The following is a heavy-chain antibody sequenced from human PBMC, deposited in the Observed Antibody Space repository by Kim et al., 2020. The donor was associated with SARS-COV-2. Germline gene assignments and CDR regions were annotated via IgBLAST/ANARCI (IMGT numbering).Heavy chain of an antibody. CDR2: IYPESGDS. D-gene: IGHD3-16*02. J-gene: IGHJ3*01. CDR1: GYTFTGYY. V-gene: IGHV1-2*05. Sequence: ASVKVSCKASGYTFTGYYIHWVRLGPGQGLEWMGRIYPESGDSIYAQKFRDRVSMTRDTSIITAYMELSSLGPDDIGVYYCARGSYHDGLDFWGQGTMVTVSS. CDR3: ARGSYHDGLDF.